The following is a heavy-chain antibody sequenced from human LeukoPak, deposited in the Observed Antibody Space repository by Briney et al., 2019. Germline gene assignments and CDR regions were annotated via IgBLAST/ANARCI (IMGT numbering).Heavy chain of an antibody. CDR2: IYHSRNT. J-gene: IGHJ5*02. Sequence: SETLSLTCTVSAYSISCGYYWGWIRLPPGKGLEWIGSIYHSRNTYYNPSRKSRVTISVDSCKNQFSLKLSSVTAADTAVYYCARGPMVRGVLGWFDPWGQGTLVTVSS. CDR1: AYSISCGYY. CDR3: ARGPMVRGVLGWFDP. V-gene: IGHV4-38-2*02. D-gene: IGHD3-10*01.